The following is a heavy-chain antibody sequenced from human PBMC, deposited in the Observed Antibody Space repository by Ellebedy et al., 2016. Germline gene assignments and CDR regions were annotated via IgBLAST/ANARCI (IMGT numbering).Heavy chain of an antibody. D-gene: IGHD3-22*01. CDR2: LNHSGST. J-gene: IGHJ4*02. CDR3: ARGGYFDY. CDR1: GGSIRGSSYY. V-gene: IGHV4-39*07. Sequence: SETLSLTCTVSGGSIRGSSYYWGWIRQPPGKGPEWIGELNHSGSTNYNPSLKSRVTISVDTPKNQFSLKLSSVTDADTAVYYCARGGYFDYWGRGTLVTVSS.